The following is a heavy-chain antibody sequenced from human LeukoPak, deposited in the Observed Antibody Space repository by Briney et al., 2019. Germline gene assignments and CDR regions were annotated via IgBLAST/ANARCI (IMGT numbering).Heavy chain of an antibody. Sequence: PGGSLRLSCSASGFSLSSHAMSWVRQAPGKGLEWVSSISSSGDRTYYADSVKGRFTISRDNSKNTLYLQMNSLRAEDTAVYYCAKGYSSGWYLGGDYWGQGTLVTVSS. D-gene: IGHD6-19*01. J-gene: IGHJ4*02. CDR2: ISSSGDRT. V-gene: IGHV3-23*01. CDR1: GFSLSSHA. CDR3: AKGYSSGWYLGGDY.